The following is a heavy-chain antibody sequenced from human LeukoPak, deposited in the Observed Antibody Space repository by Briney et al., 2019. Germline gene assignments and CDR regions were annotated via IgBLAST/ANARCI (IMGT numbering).Heavy chain of an antibody. J-gene: IGHJ4*02. CDR2: INPRDGTT. CDR3: ARGPLSFYHSRPPNLPSPHAFDY. V-gene: IGHV1-46*01. Sequence: ASVTVSCKASGYTVTSNYIHWVRQAPGQGLEWLGIINPRDGTTRYAQKLQGRVTMTRDTSTTTVYMELSSLRSEDTAVYYCARGPLSFYHSRPPNLPSPHAFDYWGQGPLVTVSS. D-gene: IGHD3-22*01. CDR1: GYTVTSNY.